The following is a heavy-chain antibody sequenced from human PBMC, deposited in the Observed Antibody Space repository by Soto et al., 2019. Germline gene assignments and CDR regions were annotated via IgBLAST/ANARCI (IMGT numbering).Heavy chain of an antibody. Sequence: QVQLVESGGGVVQPGISLRLSCAASGFPFSAEAMHCVRQAPGKGLEWVAAISYYGNNKNHADSVKGRFTVSRDNSKNTLYLQIYSLRPEDTVVYYCARDYSSGWCLDYWGQGSLVTVTS. V-gene: IGHV3-30-3*01. D-gene: IGHD6-13*01. CDR2: ISYYGNNK. CDR3: ARDYSSGWCLDY. CDR1: GFPFSAEA. J-gene: IGHJ4*02.